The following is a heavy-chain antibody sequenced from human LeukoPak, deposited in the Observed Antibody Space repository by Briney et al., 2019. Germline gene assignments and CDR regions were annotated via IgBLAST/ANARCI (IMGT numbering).Heavy chain of an antibody. J-gene: IGHJ4*02. CDR1: GFTFSGYG. CDR2: IRYDGSNK. Sequence: GGSLRLSCAASGFTFSGYGMHWVRQAPGKGLEWVAFIRYDGSNKSYGDSMKGRFTISRDNSKKTLYLQMNSLRAEDTAVYYCSRSRPKFKDFDCWGQGTLVTVSS. CDR3: SRSRPKFKDFDC. V-gene: IGHV3-30*02.